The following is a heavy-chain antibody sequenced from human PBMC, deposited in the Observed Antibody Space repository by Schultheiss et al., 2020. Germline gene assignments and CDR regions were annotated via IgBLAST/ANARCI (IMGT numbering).Heavy chain of an antibody. J-gene: IGHJ4*02. CDR2: INTDGSST. CDR3: ASAHDYGDYFFDY. D-gene: IGHD4-17*01. Sequence: GSLRLSCAASGFAFSNFDMHWVRQAPGKGLVWVSRINTDGSSTSYADSVKGRFTISRDNAKNALYLQMNSLRAEDTAVYYCASAHDYGDYFFDYWGQGTLVTVSS. CDR1: GFAFSNFD. V-gene: IGHV3-74*01.